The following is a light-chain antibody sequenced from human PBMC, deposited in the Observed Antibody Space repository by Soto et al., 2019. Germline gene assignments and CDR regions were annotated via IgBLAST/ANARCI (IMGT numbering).Light chain of an antibody. Sequence: EIVLTQSPATLSLSPGERATLSCRASQSVSSYLAWYQQKPGQAPRLLIYGASSRATGIPDSFSGSGSGTAFTLTTSSLQAADFAVYYCHHYGSSHPWTFGQGTQVEIK. CDR1: QSVSSY. CDR3: HHYGSSHPWT. J-gene: IGKJ1*01. V-gene: IGKV3-20*01. CDR2: GAS.